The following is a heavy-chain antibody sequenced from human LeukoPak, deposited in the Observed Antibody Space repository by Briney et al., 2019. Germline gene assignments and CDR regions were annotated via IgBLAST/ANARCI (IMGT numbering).Heavy chain of an antibody. CDR2: IYSGGST. CDR3: ARGGDRSFDN. CDR1: GFTVSSNY. Sequence: GGSLRLSCAASGFTVSSNYMSWVRQAPGKGLEWVSVIYSGGSTYYADSVEGRFTISRDNAENTVYLQMNSLRAEDTAVYYCARGGDRSFDNWGQGTLVTVSS. D-gene: IGHD3-10*01. V-gene: IGHV3-66*01. J-gene: IGHJ4*02.